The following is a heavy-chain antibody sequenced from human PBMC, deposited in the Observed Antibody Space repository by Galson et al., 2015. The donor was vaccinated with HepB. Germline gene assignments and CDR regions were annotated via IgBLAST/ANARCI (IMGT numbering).Heavy chain of an antibody. J-gene: IGHJ6*03. CDR2: INSDGSST. Sequence: SLRLSCAASGFTFSSYWMHWVRQAPGEGLVWVSLINSDGSSTSYADSVKGRFTISRDNAKNTLYLQMNSLRAEDTAVYYCARTYTVTTKYYYYMDVWGKGTTVTVSS. V-gene: IGHV3-74*01. CDR1: GFTFSSYW. CDR3: ARTYTVTTKYYYYMDV. D-gene: IGHD4-11*01.